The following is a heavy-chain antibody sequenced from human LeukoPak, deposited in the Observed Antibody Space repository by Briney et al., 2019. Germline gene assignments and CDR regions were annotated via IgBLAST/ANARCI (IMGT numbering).Heavy chain of an antibody. V-gene: IGHV3-30-3*01. CDR3: ARDLRPLGYCSGGSCYSSGY. CDR2: ISYDGSNK. J-gene: IGHJ4*02. D-gene: IGHD2-15*01. CDR1: GFTFSSYA. Sequence: PGGSLRLSCAASGFTFSSYAMHWVRQAPGKGLEWVAVISYDGSNKYYADSVKGRFTISRDNSKNTLYLQMNSLRAEDTAVYYCARDLRPLGYCSGGSCYSSGYWGQGTLVTVSS.